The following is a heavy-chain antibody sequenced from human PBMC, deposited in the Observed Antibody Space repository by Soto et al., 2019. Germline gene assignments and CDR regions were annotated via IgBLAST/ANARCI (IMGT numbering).Heavy chain of an antibody. Sequence: EVQLLESGGGLVQPGGSLRLSCAASGFTFSNYAMSWVRQAPGKGLEWVSAISGSGGSTSYADSVKGRFTISRDNSKNTLYMQMNRLRAEDTYVYYCAKGVGLVVIRHTIDDFDIWGQGTMVTVSS. J-gene: IGHJ3*02. D-gene: IGHD3-22*01. V-gene: IGHV3-23*01. CDR1: GFTFSNYA. CDR3: AKGVGLVVIRHTIDDFDI. CDR2: ISGSGGST.